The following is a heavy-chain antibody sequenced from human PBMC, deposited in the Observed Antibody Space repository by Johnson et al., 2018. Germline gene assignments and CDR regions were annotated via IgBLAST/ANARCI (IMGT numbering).Heavy chain of an antibody. J-gene: IGHJ6*02. CDR2: IGYDGSNK. V-gene: IGHV3-33*08. CDR1: GFTFSSYG. CDR3: ARTRAPSYYYYGMDV. Sequence: VQLGEAGGGVVEPGRSLGLSCAASGFTFSSYGMHWVRQAPGKGLEWVAVIGYDGSNKYYADSVKGRFTISRDNSKNTLYLQMNSLRAEDTAVYYCARTRAPSYYYYGMDVWGQGTTVTVSS.